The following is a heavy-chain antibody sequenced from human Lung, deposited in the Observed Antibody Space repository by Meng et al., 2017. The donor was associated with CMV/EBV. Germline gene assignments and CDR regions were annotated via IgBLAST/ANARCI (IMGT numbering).Heavy chain of an antibody. Sequence: SXTXSLXCTVSGGSISSSSYYWGWIRQPPGKGLEWIGSIYYSGCTYYNPSLKSRVTISVDTSKNQFSLKLSSVTAADTAVYYCASGYDLRFDYWGQGTLVTVSS. CDR1: GGSISSSSYY. D-gene: IGHD5-12*01. V-gene: IGHV4-39*01. CDR3: ASGYDLRFDY. CDR2: IYYSGCT. J-gene: IGHJ4*02.